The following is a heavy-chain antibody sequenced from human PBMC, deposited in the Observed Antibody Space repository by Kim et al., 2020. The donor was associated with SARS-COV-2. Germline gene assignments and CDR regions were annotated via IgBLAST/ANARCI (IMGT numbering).Heavy chain of an antibody. D-gene: IGHD1-20*01. Sequence: STNSNPSLKSRVTISVDTSKNQFSLKLSSVTAADTAVYYCASVGITPHSYWGQGTLVTVSS. V-gene: IGHV4-34*01. CDR3: ASVGITPHSY. J-gene: IGHJ4*02. CDR2: ST.